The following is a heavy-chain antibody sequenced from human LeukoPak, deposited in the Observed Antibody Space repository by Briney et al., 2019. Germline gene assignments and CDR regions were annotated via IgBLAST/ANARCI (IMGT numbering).Heavy chain of an antibody. CDR3: PTTLLRDFWSGDPDFDY. CDR1: GFTFSNAW. Sequence: GGSLRLSCAASGFTFSNAWMSWVRQAPGKGLEWVGRIKSKTDGGTTDYAAPVKGRFTISRDDSKNTLYLKMNSLKSEDTAVYYCPTTLLRDFWSGDPDFDYWGQGTLVTVYS. J-gene: IGHJ4*02. V-gene: IGHV3-15*01. CDR2: IKSKTDGGTT. D-gene: IGHD3-3*01.